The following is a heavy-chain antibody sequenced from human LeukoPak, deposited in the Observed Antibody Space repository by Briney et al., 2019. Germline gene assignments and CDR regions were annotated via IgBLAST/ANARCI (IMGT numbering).Heavy chain of an antibody. CDR1: GFTFDDYG. D-gene: IGHD3-10*01. CDR3: ARDDYGSGSWSDF. V-gene: IGHV3-20*04. Sequence: PGGSLGLSCAASGFTFDDYGMSWVRQAPGKGLEWVSGIIWSGGSTGYADSVKGRFTISRDNAKNSLYLQMNSLRAEDTALYYCARDDYGSGSWSDFWGQGTLVTVSS. CDR2: IIWSGGST. J-gene: IGHJ4*02.